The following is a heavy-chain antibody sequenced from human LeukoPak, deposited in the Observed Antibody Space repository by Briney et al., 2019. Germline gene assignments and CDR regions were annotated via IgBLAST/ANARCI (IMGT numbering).Heavy chain of an antibody. CDR3: ASKRDDYVWGSYEHYFDY. CDR1: GGSFSGYY. Sequence: SESLSLTCAVYGGSFSGYYWSWIRQPPGKGLEWIGEINHSGSTNYNPSLKSRVTISVDTSKNQFSLKLSSVTAADTAVYYCASKRDDYVWGSYEHYFDYWGQGTLVTVSS. CDR2: INHSGST. D-gene: IGHD3-16*01. J-gene: IGHJ4*02. V-gene: IGHV4-34*01.